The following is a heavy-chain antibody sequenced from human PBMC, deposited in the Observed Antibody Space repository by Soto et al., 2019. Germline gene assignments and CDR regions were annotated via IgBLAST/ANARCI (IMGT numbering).Heavy chain of an antibody. Sequence: QVQLVESGGGVVQPGRSLRLSCAASGFTFSSYAMHWVRQAPGKGLEWVAVISYDGSNKYYADSVKGRFTISRDNSKNTLYLQMNSLRAEDTAVYYSARGSIAVAGTGYWGQGTLVTVSS. V-gene: IGHV3-30-3*01. J-gene: IGHJ4*02. CDR2: ISYDGSNK. D-gene: IGHD6-19*01. CDR3: ARGSIAVAGTGY. CDR1: GFTFSSYA.